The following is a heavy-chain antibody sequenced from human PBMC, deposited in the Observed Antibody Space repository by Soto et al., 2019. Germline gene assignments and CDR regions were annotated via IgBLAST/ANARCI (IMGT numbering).Heavy chain of an antibody. D-gene: IGHD3-3*01. J-gene: IGHJ5*02. CDR2: ISGSGGST. Sequence: EVQLLASGGGLVQPGGSLRLSCAASGFTFSSYAMNWVRQAPGKGLEWVSAISGSGGSTYYADSVKGRFIISRDNSKNTLYLQMNSLRAEDTAVYYCAKFVLSFGVVPYNWFDPWGQGTLVTVSS. CDR3: AKFVLSFGVVPYNWFDP. V-gene: IGHV3-23*01. CDR1: GFTFSSYA.